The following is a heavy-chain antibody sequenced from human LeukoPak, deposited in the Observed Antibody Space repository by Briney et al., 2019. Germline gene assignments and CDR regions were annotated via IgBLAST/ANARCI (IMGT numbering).Heavy chain of an antibody. CDR1: GGTFSSYA. J-gene: IGHJ4*02. V-gene: IGHV1-46*01. Sequence: ASVKVSCKASGGTFSSYANSWVRQAPGQGLEWMGIINPSGGTTNYAQKFQGRVTMTRDTSTSTVYMELSSLRSEDTAVYYCARFAVHRRIAVTGQFGLDYWGRGTLVTVSS. CDR2: INPSGGTT. D-gene: IGHD6-19*01. CDR3: ARFAVHRRIAVTGQFGLDY.